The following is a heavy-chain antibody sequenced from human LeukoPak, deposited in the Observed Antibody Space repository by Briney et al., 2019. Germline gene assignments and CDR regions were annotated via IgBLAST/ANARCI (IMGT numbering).Heavy chain of an antibody. D-gene: IGHD6-6*01. CDR3: ARDVVAQYGMDV. CDR1: GGSVSSGSYY. V-gene: IGHV4-61*01. Sequence: PSETLSLTCTVSGGSVSSGSYYWSWIRQPPGKGLEWIGYIYYSGSTNYNPSLKSRVTISVDTSKNQFPLKLSSVTAADTAVYYCARDVVAQYGMDVWGQGTTVTVSS. CDR2: IYYSGST. J-gene: IGHJ6*02.